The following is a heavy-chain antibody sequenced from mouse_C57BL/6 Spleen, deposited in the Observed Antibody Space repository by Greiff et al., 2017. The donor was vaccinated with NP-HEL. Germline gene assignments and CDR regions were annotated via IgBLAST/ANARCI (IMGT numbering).Heavy chain of an antibody. CDR2: IDPENGDT. CDR1: GFNIKDDY. D-gene: IGHD1-1*01. CDR3: TTWGYYYGSSYDAMDY. J-gene: IGHJ4*01. Sequence: EVKLQESGAELVRPGASVKLSCTASGFNIKDDYMHWVKQRPEQGLEWIGWIDPENGDTEYASKFQGKATITADTSSNTAYLQLSSLTSEDTAVYYCTTWGYYYGSSYDAMDYWGQGTSVTVSS. V-gene: IGHV14-4*01.